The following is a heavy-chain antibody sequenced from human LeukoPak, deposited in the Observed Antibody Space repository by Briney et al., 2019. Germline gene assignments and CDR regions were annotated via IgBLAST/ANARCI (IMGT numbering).Heavy chain of an antibody. CDR1: GFTFSSYW. V-gene: IGHV3-7*01. D-gene: IGHD2-2*02. J-gene: IGHJ4*02. Sequence: GGSLRLSCAASGFTFSSYWMSWVRQAPGKGLEWVANIKQDGSEKYYADSVKGRFTISRDNSKNTLYLQMNSLRAEDTAVYYCARDRRQYCSSTSCYMGYWGQGTLVTVSS. CDR3: ARDRRQYCSSTSCYMGY. CDR2: IKQDGSEK.